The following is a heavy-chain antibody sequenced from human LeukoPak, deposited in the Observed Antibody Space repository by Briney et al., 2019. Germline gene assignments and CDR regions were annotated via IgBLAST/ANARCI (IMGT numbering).Heavy chain of an antibody. D-gene: IGHD2-2*01. CDR2: INAGNGNT. Sequence: ASVKVSCKASGYTFTSYAMHWVRQAPGQRLEWMGWINAGNGNTKYSQKFQGRVTITRDTSASTAYMELGSLRSEDTAVYYCARDPKYCSSTSCYGDYGMDVWGQGTTVTVSS. J-gene: IGHJ6*02. V-gene: IGHV1-3*01. CDR3: ARDPKYCSSTSCYGDYGMDV. CDR1: GYTFTSYA.